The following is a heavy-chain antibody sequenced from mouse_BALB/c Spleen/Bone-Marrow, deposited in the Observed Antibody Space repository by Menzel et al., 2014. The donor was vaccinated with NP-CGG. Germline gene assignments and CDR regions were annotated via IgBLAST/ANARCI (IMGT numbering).Heavy chain of an antibody. CDR3: ALLGNYGYFDV. CDR1: GFDFSRYW. D-gene: IGHD2-1*01. CDR2: INPDCSTI. J-gene: IGHJ1*01. Sequence: EVKLVESGGGLVQPGGSLKLSCAASGFDFSRYWMSWVRQAPGKGLEWIGEINPDCSTINYTPSLKDKFIISRDNAKNTLYLQMSKVRSEDTALYYCALLGNYGYFDVWGAGTTVTVSS. V-gene: IGHV4-1*02.